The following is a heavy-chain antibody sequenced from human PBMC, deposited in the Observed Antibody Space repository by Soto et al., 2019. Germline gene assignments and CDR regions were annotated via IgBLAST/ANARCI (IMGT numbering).Heavy chain of an antibody. J-gene: IGHJ3*02. CDR2: FDPEDGET. D-gene: IGHD3-22*01. CDR1: GYTLTELS. Sequence: ASVKVSCKVSGYTLTELSMHWVRQAPGKGLEWMGGFDPEDGETIYAQKFQGRVTITRDTSASTAYMELSSLRSEDTAVYYCASSDTYYYDSSGLDAFDIWGQGTMVTVSS. V-gene: IGHV1-24*01. CDR3: ASSDTYYYDSSGLDAFDI.